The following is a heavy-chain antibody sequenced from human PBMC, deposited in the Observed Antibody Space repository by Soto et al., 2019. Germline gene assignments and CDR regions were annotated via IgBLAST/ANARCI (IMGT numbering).Heavy chain of an antibody. Sequence: PGGSLRLSCAASGFTFGSCSMSWVRQAPEKGLEWVSSISSGGSYIYYADSVKGRFTISRDNAKNSLYLQLNSLRAEDTAVYYCARRSCSDGICPFDYWGHGTLVTVSS. V-gene: IGHV3-21*01. D-gene: IGHD2-15*01. CDR1: GFTFGSCS. CDR2: ISSGGSYI. J-gene: IGHJ4*01. CDR3: ARRSCSDGICPFDY.